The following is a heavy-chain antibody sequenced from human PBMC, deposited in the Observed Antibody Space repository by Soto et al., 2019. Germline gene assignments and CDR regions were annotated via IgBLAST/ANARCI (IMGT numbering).Heavy chain of an antibody. V-gene: IGHV3-33*01. Sequence: QVQLVESGGGVVQPGKSLRLSCAASGFTFSTYGMHWVRQAPGKGLEWVAVIWYDGSNKYDGDSLKCRFTISRDNSKNTLYLQINNLRAEDTAVYYCGRDGALGDTAVVDSWGQGTLVTVSS. J-gene: IGHJ4*02. D-gene: IGHD5-18*01. CDR2: IWYDGSNK. CDR1: GFTFSTYG. CDR3: GRDGALGDTAVVDS.